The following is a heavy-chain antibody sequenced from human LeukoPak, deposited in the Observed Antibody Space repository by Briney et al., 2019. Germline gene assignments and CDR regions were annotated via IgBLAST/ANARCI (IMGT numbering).Heavy chain of an antibody. V-gene: IGHV1-18*01. Sequence: SVKVSCKASGYTFTSYGISWVRQAPGQGLEWMGWISAYNGNTNYAQKLQGRVTMTTDTSTSTAYMELRSLRSDDTAVYYCARDMLSLWFGEIPSAFDIWGQGTMVTVSS. CDR2: ISAYNGNT. CDR3: ARDMLSLWFGEIPSAFDI. D-gene: IGHD3-10*01. J-gene: IGHJ3*02. CDR1: GYTFTSYG.